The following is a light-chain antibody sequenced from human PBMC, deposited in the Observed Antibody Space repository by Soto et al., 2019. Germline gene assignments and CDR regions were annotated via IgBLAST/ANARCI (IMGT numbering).Light chain of an antibody. V-gene: IGKV3-20*01. CDR2: GAS. J-gene: IGKJ1*01. Sequence: EIVLTQSPGTLSLSPGERATLSCRASQSVSNNYLAWYQQKPGQAPRLLIYGASNRATGIPDRFSGSGSGTDFTLTISRLEPEDFALYYCHQYGVSPWTFGRGTKVEIK. CDR1: QSVSNNY. CDR3: HQYGVSPWT.